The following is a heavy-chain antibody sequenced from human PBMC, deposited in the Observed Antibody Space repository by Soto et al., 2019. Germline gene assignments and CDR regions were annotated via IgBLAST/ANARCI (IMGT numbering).Heavy chain of an antibody. Sequence: ASVKVSCKASGYTFTAHYMHWVRQAPGQGLEWMGWINPNSGGTIYAQKFRGWVTMTRDTSINTAYMELNSLTSDDTAIYYCVRKLGVGATDSDAFDIWGQGTMVTVSS. CDR1: GYTFTAHY. D-gene: IGHD1-26*01. J-gene: IGHJ3*02. CDR3: VRKLGVGATDSDAFDI. CDR2: INPNSGGT. V-gene: IGHV1-2*04.